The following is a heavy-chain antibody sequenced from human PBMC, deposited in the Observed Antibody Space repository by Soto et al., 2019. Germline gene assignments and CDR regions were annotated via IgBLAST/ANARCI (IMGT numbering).Heavy chain of an antibody. CDR2: ISSSSSTI. J-gene: IGHJ4*02. CDR3: ASADDLTTVRFXY. CDR1: GFTFSSYS. Sequence: TGGSLRLSCAASGFTFSSYSMNWVRQAPGKGLEWVSYISSSSSTIYYADSVKGRFTISRDNAKNSLYLQMNSLRAEDTAVYYCASADDLTTVRFXYWGQGTLVTVSS. V-gene: IGHV3-48*01. D-gene: IGHD4-17*01.